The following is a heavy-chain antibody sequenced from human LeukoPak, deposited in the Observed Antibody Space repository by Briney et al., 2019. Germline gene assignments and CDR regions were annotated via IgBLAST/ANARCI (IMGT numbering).Heavy chain of an antibody. CDR1: GFTFSDYY. CDR3: AKDSVALYDFWSGYYGDY. J-gene: IGHJ4*02. D-gene: IGHD3-3*01. Sequence: PGGSLRLSCAASGFTFSDYYMSWIRQAPGKGLEWVSAISGSGGSTYYADSVKGRFTISRDNSKNTLYLQMNSLRAEDTAVYYCAKDSVALYDFWSGYYGDYWGQGTLVTVSS. CDR2: ISGSGGST. V-gene: IGHV3-23*01.